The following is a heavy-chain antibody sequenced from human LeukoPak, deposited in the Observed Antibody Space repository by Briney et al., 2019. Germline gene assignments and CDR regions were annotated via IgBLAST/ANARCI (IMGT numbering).Heavy chain of an antibody. J-gene: IGHJ3*01. D-gene: IGHD3-22*01. V-gene: IGHV3-23*01. CDR2: ISASGSKT. Sequence: GGSRRLSCVPSGFAFGTFAMNWVRQAPGKGLEWVSGISASGSKTYYGNSVKGRFTISRDNSKDTLFLQMNSLRVEDTARYFCARDQSPHYYDSSGYGAFNLWGQGTVVTASS. CDR1: GFAFGTFA. CDR3: ARDQSPHYYDSSGYGAFNL.